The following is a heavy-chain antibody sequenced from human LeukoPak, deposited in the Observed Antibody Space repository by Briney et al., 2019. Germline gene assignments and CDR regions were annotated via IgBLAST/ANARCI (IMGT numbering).Heavy chain of an antibody. CDR3: ARDQGDSSVCVDN. Sequence: GGSLRLSCEGSGFIFSSYAMTWVRQAPGKGLQWVSSISGSGESTYYADSMKGRFTISRDSAKNSLYLQMNSLRDEDTAVYYCARDQGDSSVCVDNWGQGTLVTVSS. V-gene: IGHV3-23*01. J-gene: IGHJ4*02. CDR1: GFIFSSYA. D-gene: IGHD3-22*01. CDR2: ISGSGEST.